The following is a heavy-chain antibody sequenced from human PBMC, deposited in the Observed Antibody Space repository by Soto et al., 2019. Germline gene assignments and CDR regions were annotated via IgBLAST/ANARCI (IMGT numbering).Heavy chain of an antibody. V-gene: IGHV1-69*01. D-gene: IGHD2-21*01. CDR1: GGDFSNYA. J-gene: IGHJ6*02. Sequence: QVQLVQSGAEVKKPGSSVKVSCKASGGDFSNYAISCVRQAPGQGPEWMGGIIPIFRTATYAQKFQGRVTITSDDSTRTAYTELSGLTSEDTPDYYCARDSLIPSAADYYFDMDVWGQGTTVTVSS. CDR3: ARDSLIPSAADYYFDMDV. CDR2: IIPIFRTA.